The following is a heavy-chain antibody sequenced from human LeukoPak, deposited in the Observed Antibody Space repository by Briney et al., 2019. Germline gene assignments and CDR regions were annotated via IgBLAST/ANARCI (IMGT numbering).Heavy chain of an antibody. CDR2: LYYSRST. CDR1: GASIRNSTYY. D-gene: IGHD2-8*01. J-gene: IGHJ4*02. V-gene: IGHV4-39*01. CDR3: ARLRDDNGAWYYFDS. Sequence: SETLSLTCTVSGASIRNSTYYWGWIRQPPGKGLAWIGSLYYSRSTHYSPSLDNRVTISLDTSKNQFSLKLSSVTAADTAVYFCARLRDDNGAWYYFDSWGQGTLVTVSS.